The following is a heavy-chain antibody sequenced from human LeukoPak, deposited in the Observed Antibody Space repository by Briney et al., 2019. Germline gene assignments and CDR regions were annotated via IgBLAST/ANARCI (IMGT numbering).Heavy chain of an antibody. V-gene: IGHV1-69*04. CDR1: GGTFSSYA. D-gene: IGHD2-15*01. J-gene: IGHJ4*02. Sequence: GASVKVSCKASGGTFSSYAISWVRQAPGQGLEWMGRIIPILGIANYAQKSQGRVTITADKSTSTAYMELSSLRSEDTAVYYCARGYCSGGSCYSFDYWGQGTLVTVSS. CDR3: ARGYCSGGSCYSFDY. CDR2: IIPILGIA.